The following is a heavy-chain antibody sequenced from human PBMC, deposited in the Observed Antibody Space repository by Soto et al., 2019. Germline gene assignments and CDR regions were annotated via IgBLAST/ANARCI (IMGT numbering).Heavy chain of an antibody. CDR1: GGSISDHY. CDR2: IYYTGYT. J-gene: IGHJ3*02. Sequence: SETLSLTCTVSGGSISDHYWRWIRQPPGKGLEWIGYIYYTGYTNYNPSLKSRVTISVDTSKNQFSLRLSSVTAADTAVYYCAKRYSGYDDAFDIWGQGTMVT. V-gene: IGHV4-59*08. D-gene: IGHD5-12*01. CDR3: AKRYSGYDDAFDI.